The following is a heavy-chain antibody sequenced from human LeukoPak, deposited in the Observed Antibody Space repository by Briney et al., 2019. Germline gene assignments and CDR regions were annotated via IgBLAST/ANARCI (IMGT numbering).Heavy chain of an antibody. CDR2: INSDGSST. J-gene: IGHJ4*02. CDR1: GFTFSSYW. Sequence: PGGSLRLSCAASGFTFSSYWMHWVRQAPGKGLVWVSRINSDGSSTSYADSVKGRFTISRDNSKNTLSLQMNSLRAEDTAIYYCVRGGDYYDTGAYSSFFDYWGQGTLVTVSS. V-gene: IGHV3-74*01. CDR3: VRGGDYYDTGAYSSFFDY. D-gene: IGHD3-22*01.